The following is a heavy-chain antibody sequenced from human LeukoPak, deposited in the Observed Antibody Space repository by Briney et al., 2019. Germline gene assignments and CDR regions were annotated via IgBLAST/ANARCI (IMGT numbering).Heavy chain of an antibody. CDR1: GYTFTGYY. Sequence: SCKASGYTFTGYYMHWVRQAPGKGLEWVVAVSYDGSNKYFADSVKGRFTISRDNSRNTLYLQMNSLRAEDTAVYYCAKDRGGAYYESSVDIWGQGTMVTVSS. CDR3: AKDRGGAYYESSVDI. D-gene: IGHD3-22*01. CDR2: VSYDGSNK. J-gene: IGHJ3*02. V-gene: IGHV3-30*18.